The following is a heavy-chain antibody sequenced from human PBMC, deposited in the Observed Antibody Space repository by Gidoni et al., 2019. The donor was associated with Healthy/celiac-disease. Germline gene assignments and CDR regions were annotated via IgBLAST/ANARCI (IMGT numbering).Heavy chain of an antibody. CDR2: INHSGST. D-gene: IGHD6-19*01. V-gene: IGHV4-34*01. Sequence: QVQLQQWGAGLLKPSETLSLTCAVYGGSFSGYYWSWSRQPPGQGLEWIGEINHSGSTNYNPSLKSRVTISVDTSKNQFSLKLSSVTAADTAVYYCARGYSSGWYGNWFDPWGQGTLVTVSS. CDR3: ARGYSSGWYGNWFDP. J-gene: IGHJ5*02. CDR1: GGSFSGYY.